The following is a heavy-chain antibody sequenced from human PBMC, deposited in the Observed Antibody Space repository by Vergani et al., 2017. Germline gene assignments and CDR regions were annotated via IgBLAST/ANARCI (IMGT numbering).Heavy chain of an antibody. CDR2: ISYDGSNK. J-gene: IGHJ6*02. V-gene: IGHV3-30*18. Sequence: QVQLVESGGGVVQPGRSLRLSCAASGFTFSSYGMHWVRQAPGKGLEWVAVISYDGSNKYYADSVKGRFTISRNNSKNTLYVQMNSLRAEDTAVYYCAKDYYDRSGYYTKVPYYYYYGMDVWGQGTTVTVSS. CDR3: AKDYYDRSGYYTKVPYYYYYGMDV. CDR1: GFTFSSYG. D-gene: IGHD3-22*01.